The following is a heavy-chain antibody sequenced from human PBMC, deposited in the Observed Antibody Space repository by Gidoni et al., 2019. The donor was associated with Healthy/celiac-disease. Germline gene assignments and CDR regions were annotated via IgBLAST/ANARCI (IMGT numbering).Heavy chain of an antibody. CDR1: GFTFSSYS. Sequence: EVQLVESGGGLVKPGGSLRLSCAASGFTFSSYSMNWVRQAPGKGLEWVSSISSSSSYIYYADSVKGRFTISRDNAKNSLYLQMNSLRAEDTAVYYCARARHIVVVQPPDYWGQGTLVTVSS. CDR3: ARARHIVVVQPPDY. J-gene: IGHJ4*02. V-gene: IGHV3-21*01. D-gene: IGHD2-15*01. CDR2: ISSSSSYI.